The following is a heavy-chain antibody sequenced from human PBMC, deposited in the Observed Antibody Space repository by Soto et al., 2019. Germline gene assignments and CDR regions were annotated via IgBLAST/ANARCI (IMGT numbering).Heavy chain of an antibody. V-gene: IGHV3-23*01. CDR1: RFTFSSYA. J-gene: IGHJ4*02. CDR3: AKNRLRDGSSRQGFDS. D-gene: IGHD6-6*01. Sequence: GGSLRLSCAASRFTFSSYAMSWVRQPPGKGLEWVSSITGSGGSTYNADSVKGRFTISRGNSRNTLFLQMNSLRAEDTAVYYCAKNRLRDGSSRQGFDSWGQGTLVTVSS. CDR2: ITGSGGST.